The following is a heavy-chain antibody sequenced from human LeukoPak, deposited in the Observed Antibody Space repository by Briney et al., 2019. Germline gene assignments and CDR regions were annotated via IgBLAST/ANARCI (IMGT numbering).Heavy chain of an antibody. Sequence: ASVKVSCKASGYTFTSYAMNWVRQAPGQGLEWMGWINTNTGNPTYAQGFTGRFVFSLDTSVSTAYLQISSLKAEDTAVYYCARSQSDYSSSWYNYYYYMDVWGKGTTVTVSS. D-gene: IGHD6-13*01. J-gene: IGHJ6*03. CDR3: ARSQSDYSSSWYNYYYYMDV. CDR1: GYTFTSYA. CDR2: INTNTGNP. V-gene: IGHV7-4-1*02.